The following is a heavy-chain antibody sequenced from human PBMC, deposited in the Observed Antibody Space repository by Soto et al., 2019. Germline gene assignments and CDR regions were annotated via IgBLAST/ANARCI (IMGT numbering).Heavy chain of an antibody. CDR1: GVSISSSSDY. J-gene: IGHJ6*03. CDR3: VRPVNFYYYYMDV. Sequence: QPQLQESGPGLVKPSETLSLTCTVSGVSISSSSDYWGWIRQPPGKGLEWIGCIFYSGSTYYNPSLESRVTISIDTSKNQFSLKLSSVTAADTAVYSCVRPVNFYYYYMDVWGKGTTVTVSS. V-gene: IGHV4-39*01. CDR2: IFYSGST.